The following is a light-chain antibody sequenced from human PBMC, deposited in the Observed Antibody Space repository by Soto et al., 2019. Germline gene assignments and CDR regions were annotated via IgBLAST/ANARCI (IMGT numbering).Light chain of an antibody. CDR3: QRGYSTPWT. CDR2: AAS. CDR1: ENVNFY. J-gene: IGKJ1*01. V-gene: IGKV1-39*01. Sequence: DIQMTQSPASLSASVGDRVTITCRASENVNFYLHWYQQKPGKAPKLLIYAASTLHSGVPSRFSGSGSYTDFTLTPHSPQPEHFATYYCQRGYSTPWTFGQGTTVDI.